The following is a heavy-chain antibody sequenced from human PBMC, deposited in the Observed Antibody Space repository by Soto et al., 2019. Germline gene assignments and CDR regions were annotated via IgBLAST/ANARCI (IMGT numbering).Heavy chain of an antibody. CDR3: AAQTMVTALLYY. J-gene: IGHJ4*02. CDR1: GYTFTSYG. D-gene: IGHD2-21*02. CDR2: ISAYNGNT. Sequence: GASVKVSCKASGYTFTSYGISWVRQAPGQGLEWMGWISAYNGNTNYAQKLQGRVTMTTDTSTRTAYMELRSLRSEDTAVYYCAAQTMVTALLYYWGQGTLATVYS. V-gene: IGHV1-18*04.